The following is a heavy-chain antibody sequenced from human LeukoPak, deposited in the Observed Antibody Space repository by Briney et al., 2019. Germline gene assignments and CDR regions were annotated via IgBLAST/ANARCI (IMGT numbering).Heavy chain of an antibody. CDR3: AREPGRIQPGAFDI. Sequence: GGSLRLSCAASGFTFRTSGMHWVRQAPGKGLEWVAFLQYDGSSKYYADSVKGRFTVSRDNSKNTLFLQMNSLRADDTAVYYCAREPGRIQPGAFDIWGQGTMVTVSS. CDR2: LQYDGSSK. CDR1: GFTFRTSG. D-gene: IGHD5-18*01. J-gene: IGHJ3*02. V-gene: IGHV3-30*02.